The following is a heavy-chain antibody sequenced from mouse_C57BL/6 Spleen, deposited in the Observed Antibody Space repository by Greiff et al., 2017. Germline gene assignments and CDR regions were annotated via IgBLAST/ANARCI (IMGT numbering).Heavy chain of an antibody. CDR2: IYPGSGNT. CDR3: ARSTIYGDY. D-gene: IGHD1-1*02. CDR1: GYTFTDYY. J-gene: IGHJ2*01. V-gene: IGHV1-76*01. Sequence: VQLQQSGAELVRPGASVKLSCKASGYTFTDYYINWVKQRPGQGLEWIARIYPGSGNTYYNEKFKGKATLTAEKSSSTAYMQLSSLTSEDSAVYFCARSTIYGDYWGQGTTLTVSS.